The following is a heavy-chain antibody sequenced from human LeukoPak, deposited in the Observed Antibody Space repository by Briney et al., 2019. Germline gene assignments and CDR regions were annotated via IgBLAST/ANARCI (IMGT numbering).Heavy chain of an antibody. CDR2: IYYSGST. CDR3: AGVAAAAGLD. CDR1: GGSISSYY. J-gene: IGHJ4*02. D-gene: IGHD6-13*01. V-gene: IGHV4-59*01. Sequence: SETLSLTCTVSGGSISSYYWSWIRQSPGKGLVWIGYIYYSGSTTYNPSLKSRVTISVDTSKNQFSLKLSSVTAADTAVYYCAGVAAAAGLDWGQGTLVTVSS.